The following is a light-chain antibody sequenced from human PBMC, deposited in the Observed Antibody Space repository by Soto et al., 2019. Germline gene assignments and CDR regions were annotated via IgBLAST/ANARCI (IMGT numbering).Light chain of an antibody. Sequence: DIVMTQSPATLSVSPGESASLSCWASESISSNLAWYQQKPGQAPRLLMYGASTRATGIPARFSGGGSGTDFTLTISSLQSEDFAVYYCQQYNNWPPWTFGQGTKVEIK. CDR3: QQYNNWPPWT. CDR1: ESISSN. CDR2: GAS. V-gene: IGKV3-15*01. J-gene: IGKJ1*01.